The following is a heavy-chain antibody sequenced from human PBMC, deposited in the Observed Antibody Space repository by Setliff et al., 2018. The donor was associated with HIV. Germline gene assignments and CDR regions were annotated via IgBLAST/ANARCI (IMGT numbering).Heavy chain of an antibody. D-gene: IGHD3-9*01. CDR1: GYAFRDYY. CDR3: ATFDYNLLTGCPC. V-gene: IGHV1-69-2*01. Sequence: SFKASGYAFRDYYINWVQQAPGKGLEWMGRVDPKDGETMYAQKFQGRVTITADRSTNTAYMDLSSLSSDDTALYFCATFDYNLLTGCPCWGQGTLVTVSS. CDR2: VDPKDGET. J-gene: IGHJ4*02.